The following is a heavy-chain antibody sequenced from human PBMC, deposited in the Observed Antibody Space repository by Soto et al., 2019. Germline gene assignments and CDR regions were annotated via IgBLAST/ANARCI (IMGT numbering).Heavy chain of an antibody. J-gene: IGHJ4*02. CDR3: ARVKGPYSSGWYLDY. CDR1: GYTFTSYA. Sequence: ASVKVSCKASGYTFTSYAMHWVRQAPGQRLEWMGWINAGNGNTKYSQKFQGRVTITRDTSASTAYTELSSLRSEDTAVYYCARVKGPYSSGWYLDYWGQGTLVTVSS. V-gene: IGHV1-3*01. D-gene: IGHD6-19*01. CDR2: INAGNGNT.